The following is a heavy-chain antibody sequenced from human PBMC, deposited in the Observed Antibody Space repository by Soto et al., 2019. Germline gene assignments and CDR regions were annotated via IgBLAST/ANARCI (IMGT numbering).Heavy chain of an antibody. V-gene: IGHV1-2*04. CDR3: ARGRVESYSGDEYDI. Sequence: GSVKVSCNPSGYTFTGYYMHWVRQAPGQGLECMGWINPHSGGTNYAQKFQGWVTTTRDTSISTAYMELSRLRSDDTDGYYCARGRVESYSGDEYDIWGQGTLGTV. J-gene: IGHJ3*02. D-gene: IGHD1-26*01. CDR1: GYTFTGYY. CDR2: INPHSGGT.